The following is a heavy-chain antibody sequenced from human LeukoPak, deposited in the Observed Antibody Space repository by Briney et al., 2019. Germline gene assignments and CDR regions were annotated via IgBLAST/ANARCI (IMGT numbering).Heavy chain of an antibody. CDR1: GYTFTSYY. D-gene: IGHD6-13*01. J-gene: IGHJ4*02. Sequence: ASVKVSCKASGYTFTSYYMHWVRQAPGQGLEWMGIINPSGGSTCYAQKFQGRVTMTRGTSTSTVYMELSSLRSEDTAVYYCARADPIAAAVVDYWGQGTLVTVCS. CDR3: ARADPIAAAVVDY. CDR2: INPSGGST. V-gene: IGHV1-46*01.